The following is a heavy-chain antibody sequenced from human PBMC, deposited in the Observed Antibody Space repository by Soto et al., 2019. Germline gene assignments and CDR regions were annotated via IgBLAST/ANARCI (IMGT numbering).Heavy chain of an antibody. J-gene: IGHJ6*02. D-gene: IGHD1-7*01. Sequence: XSVKVSCKASVYTFTDYYMHWVRQAPGQGLEWMGWINPNSGGTNYAQKFQGRVTMTRDTSISTAYMELSRLRSDDTAVYYCARKLELRGSYYYYYDMDVWGQGTTVTVSS. CDR1: VYTFTDYY. CDR2: INPNSGGT. CDR3: ARKLELRGSYYYYYDMDV. V-gene: IGHV1-2*02.